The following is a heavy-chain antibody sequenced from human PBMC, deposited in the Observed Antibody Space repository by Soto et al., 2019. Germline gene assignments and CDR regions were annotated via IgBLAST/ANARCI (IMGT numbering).Heavy chain of an antibody. V-gene: IGHV3-15*07. CDR2: IKSKTDGGTV. D-gene: IGHD3-16*01. CDR1: GFTFSNAW. CDR3: TTAVDGVKVWALGGWGG. Sequence: EVQLVESGGNLVKPGGSLRLSCAASGFTFSNAWMNWVRQAPGKGLEWVGRIKSKTDGGTVDYAAPVKGRFTISRDVTRRTLLLQMNSSKIKDSAVYYFTTAVDGVKVWALGGWGGWGQGTLVTVSS. J-gene: IGHJ4*02.